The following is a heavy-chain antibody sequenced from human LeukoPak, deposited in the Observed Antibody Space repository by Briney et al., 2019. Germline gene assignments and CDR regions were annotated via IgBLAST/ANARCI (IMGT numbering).Heavy chain of an antibody. CDR2: MSGNGGVK. D-gene: IGHD2-8*02. V-gene: IGHV3-23*01. J-gene: IGHJ3*01. Sequence: GGSLRLSCVGSGFTFSTYAMSWVRHPAGKGPQWVAGMSGNGGVKYYADFVKGRFAISRDNSKNTLFLQMNTLRAEDTAIYYCAKDPTAVLASFDLWGQGTLVTVSS. CDR3: AKDPTAVLASFDL. CDR1: GFTFSTYA.